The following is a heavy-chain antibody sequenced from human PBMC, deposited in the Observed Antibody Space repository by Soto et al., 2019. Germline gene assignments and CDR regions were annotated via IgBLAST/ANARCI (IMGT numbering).Heavy chain of an antibody. Sequence: GXSVKVSCKASGYTFTCYYMHWVRQAPGQGLEWMGWINPNSGGTNYAQRFQGWVTMTRDTSISTAYMELSRLRSDDTAVYYCARGASSRGYSYGYEDYYGMDVWGQGTTVTVSS. D-gene: IGHD5-18*01. J-gene: IGHJ6*02. V-gene: IGHV1-2*04. CDR2: INPNSGGT. CDR3: ARGASSRGYSYGYEDYYGMDV. CDR1: GYTFTCYY.